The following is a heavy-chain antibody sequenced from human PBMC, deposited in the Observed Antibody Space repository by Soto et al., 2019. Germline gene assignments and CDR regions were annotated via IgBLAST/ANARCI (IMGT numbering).Heavy chain of an antibody. J-gene: IGHJ4*02. CDR1: GYTFTTYW. V-gene: IGHV5-51*01. Sequence: GESLKISCKGSGYTFTTYWIGWVRQMPGKGLEWMGIIYPGDSDTTYSPSFQGQVTISADKSISTAYLQWNSMKASDSAMYFGARIDSSFYFEDWGQGSLVTVSS. CDR3: ARIDSSFYFED. D-gene: IGHD6-6*01. CDR2: IYPGDSDT.